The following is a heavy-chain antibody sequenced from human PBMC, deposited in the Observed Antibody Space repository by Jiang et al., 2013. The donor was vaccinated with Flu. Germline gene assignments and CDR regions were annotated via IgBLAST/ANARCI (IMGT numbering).Heavy chain of an antibody. CDR2: TYYRSKKWYY. Sequence: TCAISGDSVSSNSFAWNWIRQSPSRGLEWLGRTYYRSKKWYYDYAVSVKSRITINPDTSKNQFSLQLNSVTPEDTAVYYCARGGDQLLGFDYWGQGTLVTVSS. CDR3: ARGGDQLLGFDY. CDR1: GDSVSSNSFA. D-gene: IGHD2-2*01. V-gene: IGHV6-1*01. J-gene: IGHJ4*02.